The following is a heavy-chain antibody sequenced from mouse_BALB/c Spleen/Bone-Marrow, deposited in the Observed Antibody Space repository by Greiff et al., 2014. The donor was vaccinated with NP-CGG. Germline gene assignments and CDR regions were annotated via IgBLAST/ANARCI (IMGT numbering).Heavy chain of an antibody. D-gene: IGHD1-2*01. J-gene: IGHJ4*01. V-gene: IGHV1-87*01. CDR1: GYTFISYW. CDR3: ARRDYGIRENYYAMDY. Sequence: QVQLQQPGAELARPGASVKLSCKASGYTFISYWMQWVKQRPGQGLEWIGAIYPGDGDTRYTQKFKGKATLTADKSSSTAYMQLSSLASEDSAVYYCARRDYGIRENYYAMDYWGQGTSVTVSS. CDR2: IYPGDGDT.